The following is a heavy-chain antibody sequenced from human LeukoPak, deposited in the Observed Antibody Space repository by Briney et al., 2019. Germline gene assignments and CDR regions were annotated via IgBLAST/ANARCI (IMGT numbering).Heavy chain of an antibody. CDR1: GGSISSYY. CDR3: ARVDILTGYYPGTFDY. CDR2: IYTSGST. V-gene: IGHV4-4*07. Sequence: SETLSLTCTVSGGSISSYYWSWIRQPAGKGLEWIGRIYTSGSTNYNPSLKSRVTMSVDASKNQFSLKLCSVTAADTAVYYCARVDILTGYYPGTFDYWGQGTLVTVSS. D-gene: IGHD3-9*01. J-gene: IGHJ4*02.